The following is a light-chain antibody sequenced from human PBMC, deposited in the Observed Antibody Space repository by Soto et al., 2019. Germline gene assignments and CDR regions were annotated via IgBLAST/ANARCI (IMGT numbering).Light chain of an antibody. V-gene: IGKV3-15*01. Sequence: IVMTPSPATLSVSPGERATLSCRASQSVSSNLAWYQHKPGQAPRLLIYGASSRATGIPARFSGSGSGTEFTLTISSLQSEDFAVYYCQQYDNWPRTFGQGTKVDIK. CDR3: QQYDNWPRT. CDR2: GAS. CDR1: QSVSSN. J-gene: IGKJ1*01.